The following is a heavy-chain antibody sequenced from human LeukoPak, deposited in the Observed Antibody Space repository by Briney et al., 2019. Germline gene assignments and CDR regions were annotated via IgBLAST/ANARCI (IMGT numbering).Heavy chain of an antibody. D-gene: IGHD3-22*01. V-gene: IGHV3-30*03. CDR1: GFTFSSYG. CDR3: ARVAYDSSGYYPV. Sequence: GGSLRLSCAASGFTFSSYGMHWVRQAPGKGLEWVAVISYDGSNKYYADSVKGRFTISRDNAKNSLYLQMNSLRAEDTAVYYCARVAYDSSGYYPVWGQGTLVTVSS. CDR2: ISYDGSNK. J-gene: IGHJ4*02.